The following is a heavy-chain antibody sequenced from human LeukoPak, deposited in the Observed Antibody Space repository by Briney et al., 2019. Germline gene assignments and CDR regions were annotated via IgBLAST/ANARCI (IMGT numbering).Heavy chain of an antibody. CDR1: GFTFSSYS. D-gene: IGHD3-22*01. CDR3: AADDSSGYPLGDY. J-gene: IGHJ4*02. V-gene: IGHV3-21*01. CDR2: ISSSSSYI. Sequence: GGSLRLSCAASGFTFSSYSMNWVRQAPGKGLEWVSSISSSSSYIYYADSVKGRFTISRDNAKNSLYLQMNSLRAEDTAVYHCAADDSSGYPLGDYWGQGTLVTVSS.